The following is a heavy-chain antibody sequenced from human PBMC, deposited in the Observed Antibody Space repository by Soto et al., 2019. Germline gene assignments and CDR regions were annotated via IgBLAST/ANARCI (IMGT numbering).Heavy chain of an antibody. D-gene: IGHD1-7*01. V-gene: IGHV4-30-4*01. CDR2: IYYSGST. CDR1: GGSISNGDYY. CDR3: ARVRVLGETNRPFDY. J-gene: IGHJ4*02. Sequence: SETLALTCTVYGGSISNGDYYWSWIRQPPGKGLEWIGFIYYSGSTSYNPSLKSRLTMSVDMSKNQFSLKLSSVTAADAAVYYCARVRVLGETNRPFDYWGQGTLVTVSS.